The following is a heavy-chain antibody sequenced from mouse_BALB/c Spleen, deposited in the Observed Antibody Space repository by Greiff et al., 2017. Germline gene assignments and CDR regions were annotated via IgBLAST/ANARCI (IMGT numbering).Heavy chain of an antibody. J-gene: IGHJ2*01. CDR1: GYSFTGYY. D-gene: IGHD2-4*01. V-gene: IGHV1-26*01. CDR3: ARVYDYDFDY. Sequence: EVQLQQSGPELVKPGASVKISCKASGYSFTGYYMHWVKQSHVKSLEWIGRINPYNGATSYNQNFKDKASLTVDKSSSTAYMQLSSLTSEDSAVYFCARVYDYDFDYWGQGTTLTVSS. CDR2: INPYNGAT.